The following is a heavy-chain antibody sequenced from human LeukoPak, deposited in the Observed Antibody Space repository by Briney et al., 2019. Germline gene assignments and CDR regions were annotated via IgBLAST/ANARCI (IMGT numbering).Heavy chain of an antibody. CDR2: ISGSGGST. D-gene: IGHD2-2*01. Sequence: GGSLRLSCAASGFTFSSYAMSWVRQAPGRGLEWVSLISGSGGSTHHADSVKGRFTISRDNSKNTLYLQMNSLSAEDTAVYYCAKGYCASAACYSRFESWGQGTLVTVSS. CDR3: AKGYCASAACYSRFES. V-gene: IGHV3-23*01. CDR1: GFTFSSYA. J-gene: IGHJ5*01.